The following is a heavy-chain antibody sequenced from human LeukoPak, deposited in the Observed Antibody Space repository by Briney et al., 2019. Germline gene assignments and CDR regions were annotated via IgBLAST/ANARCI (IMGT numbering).Heavy chain of an antibody. J-gene: IGHJ4*02. V-gene: IGHV3-23*01. CDR1: GFTFSSYA. CDR3: AKVRGGYCSGGSCGYFDY. D-gene: IGHD2-15*01. CDR2: ISGSGGST. Sequence: GGSLRLFCAASGFTFSSYAMSWVRQAPGKGLEWVSAISGSGGSTYYADSVKGRFTISRDNSKNTLYLQMNSLRAEDTAVYYCAKVRGGYCSGGSCGYFDYWGQGTLVTVSS.